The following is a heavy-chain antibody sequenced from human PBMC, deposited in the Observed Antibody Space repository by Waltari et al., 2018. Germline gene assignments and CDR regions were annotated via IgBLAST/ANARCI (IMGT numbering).Heavy chain of an antibody. CDR2: INPNSGGT. CDR1: GYTFTGYY. V-gene: IGHV1-2*06. J-gene: IGHJ2*01. CDR3: ASHTNRGTSLWYFDL. Sequence: QVQLVQSGAEVKKPGASVKVSCKASGYTFTGYYMHWVRQAPGQGLEWMGRINPNSGGTNYAQKFQGRVTMTRDTSISTAYMELSRLRSDDTAVYYCASHTNRGTSLWYFDLWGRGTLVTVSS. D-gene: IGHD1-1*01.